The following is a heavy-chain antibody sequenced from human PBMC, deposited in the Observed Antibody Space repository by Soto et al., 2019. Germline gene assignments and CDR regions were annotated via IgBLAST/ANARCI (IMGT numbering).Heavy chain of an antibody. D-gene: IGHD1-26*01. CDR3: ARILADAGTGFDF. CDR2: IYPGDSDI. Sequence: GESLKISCKATGYTFISYWIAWVRQMPGKGLEWMGIIYPGDSDIRYSPSFKGQITISADKSIATAYLQWSSLKASDTAMYYCARILADAGTGFDFWGQGTLVTVSS. CDR1: GYTFISYW. J-gene: IGHJ4*02. V-gene: IGHV5-51*01.